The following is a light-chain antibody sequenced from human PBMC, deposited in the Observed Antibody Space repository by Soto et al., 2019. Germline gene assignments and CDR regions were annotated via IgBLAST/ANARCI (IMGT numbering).Light chain of an antibody. CDR1: SSDVGGYNY. CDR2: EVS. Sequence: QSALTQPASVSGSPGRSITISCTGTSSDVGGYNYVSWYQHHPGKAPKLMIYEVSNRPSGVSNRFSGSKSGNTASLTISGLQAEDEAAYYCTSYTSSSTYVFGTGTKLTVL. CDR3: TSYTSSSTYV. J-gene: IGLJ1*01. V-gene: IGLV2-14*01.